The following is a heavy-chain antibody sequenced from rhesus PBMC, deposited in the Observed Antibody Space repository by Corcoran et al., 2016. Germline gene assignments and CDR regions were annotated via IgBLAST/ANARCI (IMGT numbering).Heavy chain of an antibody. J-gene: IGHJ4*01. CDR2: IYGSSGST. CDR3: ARRNFNFDY. D-gene: IGHD4-17*01. V-gene: IGHV4-76*01. CDR1: GGSISRDYY. Sequence: VQLQESGLGVVQPSETLSLTCTVSGGSISRDYYWRWIRQVPGKGLEWIGYIYGSSGSTNYNQSLKSQVTISKDATKNQYALKQRSVTAADTAVYYCARRNFNFDYWGQGVLVTVYS.